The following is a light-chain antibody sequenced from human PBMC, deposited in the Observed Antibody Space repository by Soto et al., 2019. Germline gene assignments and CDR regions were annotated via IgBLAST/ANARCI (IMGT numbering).Light chain of an antibody. CDR2: YTS. V-gene: IGKV3-15*01. J-gene: IGKJ5*01. Sequence: ETVLTQSPGTLSLTTGESATLSCRASQSVSSDLAWYQQKPGQAPRLLIYYTSTRATGFPARFSGGGSGTEFTLTISSLQSEDSAFYYCQQYNKRPITFGQGTRLEIK. CDR1: QSVSSD. CDR3: QQYNKRPIT.